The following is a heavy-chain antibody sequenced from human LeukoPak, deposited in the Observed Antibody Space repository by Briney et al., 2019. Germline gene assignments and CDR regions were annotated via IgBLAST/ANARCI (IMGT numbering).Heavy chain of an antibody. CDR2: VTSSSSTI. V-gene: IGHV3-48*02. CDR1: GFTFSIYT. Sequence: GGSLRLSCAASGFTFSIYTMNWVRQAPGKGLEWVSDVTSSSSTIYYADSVKGRFTISRDNAKKSLYLQMNSLRDEDTAVYYCARDPGYCSSSSCYPKHYFDYWGQGTLVTVSS. CDR3: ARDPGYCSSSSCYPKHYFDY. D-gene: IGHD2-2*01. J-gene: IGHJ4*02.